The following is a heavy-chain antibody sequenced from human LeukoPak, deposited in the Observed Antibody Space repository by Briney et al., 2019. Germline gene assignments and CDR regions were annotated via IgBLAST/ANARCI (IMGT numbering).Heavy chain of an antibody. CDR1: GYSISSSNS. CDR2: IYYSGST. J-gene: IGHJ4*02. V-gene: IGHV4-28*01. Sequence: PSDTLSPTCAVSGYSISSSNSWGRIRQPPGKGLEWIGYIYYSGSTYYSPSLKGRVTMSIDTSKNQFSLKLSSVTAVDTAVYYCASVSARPDYYFDSWGRGTRVPVSS. D-gene: IGHD6-6*01. CDR3: ASVSARPDYYFDS.